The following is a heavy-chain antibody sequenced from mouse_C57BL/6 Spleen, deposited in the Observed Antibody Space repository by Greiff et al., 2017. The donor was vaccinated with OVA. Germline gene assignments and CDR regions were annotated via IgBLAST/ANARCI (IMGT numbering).Heavy chain of an antibody. Sequence: EVKLVESGGGLVKPGGSLKLSCAASGFTFSDYGMHWVRQAPEKGLEWVAYISSGSSTIYYADTVKGRFTISRDNAKNTLFLQMTSLRSEDTAMYYCARGLPSYYLDYWGQGTTLTVSS. J-gene: IGHJ2*01. CDR3: ARGLPSYYLDY. CDR1: GFTFSDYG. V-gene: IGHV5-17*01. CDR2: ISSGSSTI.